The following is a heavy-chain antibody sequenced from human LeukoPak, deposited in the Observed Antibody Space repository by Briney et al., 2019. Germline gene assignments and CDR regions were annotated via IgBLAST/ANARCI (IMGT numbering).Heavy chain of an antibody. CDR1: GGSISSYY. J-gene: IGHJ4*02. CDR2: IYYSGST. V-gene: IGHV4-59*08. CDR3: ARHKGPLGPHYYFDS. Sequence: PSETLSLTCTVSGGSISSYYWSWIRQPPGKGLEWIGYIYYSGSTNYNPSLKSRVTISVDTSKNQFSLKLSSVTAAATAVYYCARHKGPLGPHYYFDSWGQGTLVTVSS.